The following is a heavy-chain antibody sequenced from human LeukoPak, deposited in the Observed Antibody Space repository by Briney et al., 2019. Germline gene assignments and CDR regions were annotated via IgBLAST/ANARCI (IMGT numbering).Heavy chain of an antibody. CDR1: GGSISSYC. D-gene: IGHD6-13*01. CDR3: ARVYYSNSYDYWYFDL. V-gene: IGHV4-59*01. CDR2: IFYSGGA. Sequence: SETLSLTCTVSGGSISSYCWSWIRQPPGKGLEWIGYIFYSGGANYNPSLKSRVTISVDTSKNQFSLKLTSVTAADTAVYYCARVYYSNSYDYWYFDLWGRGTLVTVSS. J-gene: IGHJ2*01.